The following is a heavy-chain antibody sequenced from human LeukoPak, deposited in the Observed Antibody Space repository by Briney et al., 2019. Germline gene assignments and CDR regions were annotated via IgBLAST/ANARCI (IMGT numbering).Heavy chain of an antibody. Sequence: SETLSLTCAVYGGSFSGYYWSWIRQPPGKGLEWIGDINHSGSTKYNPSLKSRFTISVEASKNQFSLKLSSVTAADTAVYYCARQAKGGGSYWTFDPWGQGTLVTVSS. D-gene: IGHD1-26*01. CDR3: ARQAKGGGSYWTFDP. CDR2: INHSGST. J-gene: IGHJ5*02. CDR1: GGSFSGYY. V-gene: IGHV4-34*01.